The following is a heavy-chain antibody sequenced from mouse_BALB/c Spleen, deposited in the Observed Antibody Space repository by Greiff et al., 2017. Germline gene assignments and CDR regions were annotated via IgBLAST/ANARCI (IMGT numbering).Heavy chain of an antibody. CDR3: ARGDYGPWFAY. D-gene: IGHD1-1*02. Sequence: VQLKQSGPELVKPGASVKMSCKASGYTFTSYVMHWVKQKPGQGLEWIGYINPYNDGTKYNEKFKGKATLTSDKSSSTAYMELSSLTSEDAAVFYCARGDYGPWFAYWGQGTLVTVSA. J-gene: IGHJ3*01. CDR2: INPYNDGT. V-gene: IGHV1-14*01. CDR1: GYTFTSYV.